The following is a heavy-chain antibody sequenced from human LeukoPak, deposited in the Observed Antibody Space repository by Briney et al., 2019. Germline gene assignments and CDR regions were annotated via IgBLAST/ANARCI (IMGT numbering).Heavy chain of an antibody. CDR1: GFTFDDYG. J-gene: IGHJ5*02. D-gene: IGHD6-6*01. Sequence: GGSLRLSCAASGFTFDDYGMSWVRQAPGKGLEWVSGINWNGGSTGYADSVKGRFTISRDNVKNSLYLQMNSLRAEDTALYHCAREKYSSSSDQNWFDPWGQGTLVTVSS. CDR2: INWNGGST. V-gene: IGHV3-20*01. CDR3: AREKYSSSSDQNWFDP.